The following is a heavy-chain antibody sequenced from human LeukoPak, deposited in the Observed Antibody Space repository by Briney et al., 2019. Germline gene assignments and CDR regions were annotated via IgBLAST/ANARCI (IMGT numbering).Heavy chain of an antibody. CDR2: IYHSGST. CDR3: ARDRDGGISY. CDR1: GVSISSGGYS. V-gene: IGHV4-30-2*01. D-gene: IGHD1-26*01. Sequence: SQTLSLTCAVSGVSISSGGYSWSWIRQPPGKGLEWIGYIYHSGSTYYNPSLKSRVTISVDRSKNQFSLKLSSVTAADTAVYYCARDRDGGISYWGQGTLVTVSS. J-gene: IGHJ4*02.